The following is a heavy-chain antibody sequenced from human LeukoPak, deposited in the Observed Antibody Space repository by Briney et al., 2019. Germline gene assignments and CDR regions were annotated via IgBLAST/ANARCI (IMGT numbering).Heavy chain of an antibody. J-gene: IGHJ4*02. CDR3: ARDGPRLAGTQRADY. CDR1: GFTFSSYS. Sequence: PGGSLRLSCAASGFTFSSYSMNWVRQAPGKGLEWVSYITFSSSIIYYADSVRGRFTISRDNAKNSLYLQMNSPRAEDTAVYYCARDGPRLAGTQRADYWGQGTLVTVSS. V-gene: IGHV3-48*01. D-gene: IGHD6-19*01. CDR2: ITFSSSII.